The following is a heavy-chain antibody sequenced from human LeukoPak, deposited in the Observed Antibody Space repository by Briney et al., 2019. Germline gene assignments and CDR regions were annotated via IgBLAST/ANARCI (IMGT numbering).Heavy chain of an antibody. CDR1: GYTFTTYG. Sequence: ASVKVSCKASGYTFTTYGMNWVRQVPGQGLEWMEWINTDTGNPTYAQGFTGRFVFSLDTSVSTAYLQISSLQTEDTAVYYCARAGTGYCSDSNCSIEHWGQGTLVTVSS. CDR3: ARAGTGYCSDSNCSIEH. CDR2: INTDTGNP. V-gene: IGHV7-4-1*02. J-gene: IGHJ4*02. D-gene: IGHD2-15*01.